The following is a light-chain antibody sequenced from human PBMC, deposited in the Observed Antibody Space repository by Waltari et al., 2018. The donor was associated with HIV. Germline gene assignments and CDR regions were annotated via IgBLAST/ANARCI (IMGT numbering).Light chain of an antibody. Sequence: QSALTQPRSVSGSPGQSVAISCTGTSSDVGGYNSVSWYQQHPGKALKLMIYDVTKRPSGVLDRFSGSKSGNTASLTISGLQAEDEADYYCCSYAGSYTFVFGGGTKLTVL. CDR2: DVT. CDR1: SSDVGGYNS. CDR3: CSYAGSYTFV. J-gene: IGLJ3*02. V-gene: IGLV2-11*01.